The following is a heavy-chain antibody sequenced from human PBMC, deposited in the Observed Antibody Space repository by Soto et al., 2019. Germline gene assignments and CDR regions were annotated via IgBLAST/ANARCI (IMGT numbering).Heavy chain of an antibody. CDR1: GGSISSYY. CDR3: ASTQGQGLVGYYYYYMDV. CDR2: FYYSGST. D-gene: IGHD6-19*01. J-gene: IGHJ6*03. V-gene: IGHV4-59*08. Sequence: QVQLQESGPGLVKPSETLSLTCTVSGGSISSYYWSWIRQPPGKGLGWIGNFYYSGSTNYNPSLKSRVSISVDTSKNPFSLHLNSVPAADTAVYYCASTQGQGLVGYYYYYMDVWGKGTTVTVSS.